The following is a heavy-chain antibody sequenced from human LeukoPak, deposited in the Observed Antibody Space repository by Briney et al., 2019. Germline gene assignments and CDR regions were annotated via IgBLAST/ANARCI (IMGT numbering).Heavy chain of an antibody. Sequence: ASVKVSCKASGYTFTGYYMHWVRQAPGQGLEWMGWINPNSGGTNYAQKFQGRVTMTRDTSISTAYMELSRLRSDDTAVYYCARESRPGDSSGSATWFDPWGQGTLVTVSS. J-gene: IGHJ5*02. CDR2: INPNSGGT. V-gene: IGHV1-2*02. D-gene: IGHD3-22*01. CDR3: ARESRPGDSSGSATWFDP. CDR1: GYTFTGYY.